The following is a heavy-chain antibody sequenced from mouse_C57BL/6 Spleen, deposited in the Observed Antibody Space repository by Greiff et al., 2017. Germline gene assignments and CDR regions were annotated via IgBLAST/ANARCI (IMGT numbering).Heavy chain of an antibody. D-gene: IGHD5-1*01. Sequence: EVKLEESEGGLVQPGSSMKLSCTASGFTFSDYYMAWVRQVPEKGLEWVANINYDGSSTYYLDSLKSRFIISRDNAKNILYLQMSSLKSEDTATYYCARESTSWYFDVWGTGTTVTVSS. CDR1: GFTFSDYY. J-gene: IGHJ1*03. CDR2: INYDGSST. CDR3: ARESTSWYFDV. V-gene: IGHV5-16*01.